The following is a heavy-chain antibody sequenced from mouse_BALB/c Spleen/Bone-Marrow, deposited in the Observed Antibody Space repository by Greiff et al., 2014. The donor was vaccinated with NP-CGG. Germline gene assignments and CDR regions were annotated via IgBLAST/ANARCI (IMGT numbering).Heavy chain of an antibody. J-gene: IGHJ4*01. Sequence: QVHVKQSGAELVKPGASVRLSCKASGYTFTSYDINWVRQRPGQGLEWIGWIFPGDNGTKYNEKFKGKATLTSDKSSSTAYMQLSRLTSEDSAGDFCAHDGLLPGMDYWGQGTSVTVSS. D-gene: IGHD2-3*01. CDR1: GYTFTSYD. V-gene: IGHV1S56*01. CDR2: IFPGDNGT. CDR3: AHDGLLPGMDY.